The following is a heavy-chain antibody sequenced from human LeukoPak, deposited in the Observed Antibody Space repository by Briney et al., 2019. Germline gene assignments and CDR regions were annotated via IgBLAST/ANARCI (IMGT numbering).Heavy chain of an antibody. Sequence: SETLSLTCAVSGASINSAGYSWSWIRQPPGKGLQWIGYFYYTGTTSYNPSLESRVSISVDTSKNQFSLNLSSVTAADTAVYYCARHTVTTPHFDFWGQGTLVTVSS. CDR3: ARHTVTTPHFDF. CDR1: GASINSAGYS. V-gene: IGHV4-30-4*07. J-gene: IGHJ4*02. D-gene: IGHD4-17*01. CDR2: FYYTGTT.